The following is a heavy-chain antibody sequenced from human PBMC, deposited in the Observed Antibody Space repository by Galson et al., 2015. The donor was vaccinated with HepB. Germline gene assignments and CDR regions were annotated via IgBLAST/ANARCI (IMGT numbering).Heavy chain of an antibody. CDR3: ARDAPVVPAANFDY. CDR2: IYYSGST. V-gene: IGHV4-39*07. CDR1: GGSISSSSYY. D-gene: IGHD2-2*01. Sequence: SETLSLTCTVSGGSISSSSYYWGWIRQPPGKGLEWIGSIYYSGSTYYNPSLKSRVTISVDTSKNQFSLKLSSVTAADTAVYYCARDAPVVPAANFDYWGQGTLVTVSS. J-gene: IGHJ4*02.